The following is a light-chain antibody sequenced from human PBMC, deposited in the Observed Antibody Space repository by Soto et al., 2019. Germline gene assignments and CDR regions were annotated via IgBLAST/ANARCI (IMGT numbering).Light chain of an antibody. Sequence: IVLTQSQGTLSLSPGERATLSCSASQSVSSSYLAWYQQKPGQAPRLLIYGASSRATGIPDRFSGSGSGTDFTLTSSRLEPEDFAVYYCQQYGSSPPSYTFGQGTKLEIK. CDR1: QSVSSSY. CDR3: QQYGSSPPSYT. CDR2: GAS. V-gene: IGKV3-20*01. J-gene: IGKJ2*01.